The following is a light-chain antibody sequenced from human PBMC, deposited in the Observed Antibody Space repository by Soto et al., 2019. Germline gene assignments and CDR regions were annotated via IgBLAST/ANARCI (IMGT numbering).Light chain of an antibody. CDR2: DAY. CDR1: QSVSSY. Sequence: EIVLTQSPATLSLSPGERSTLSCMASQSVSSYLAWYQQKPGQAPRLLIYDAYNRATGIPARFSGSGSGTDFTLTISSLEPEDFAVYYCQPRSNWPLTVGPGTRLEIK. J-gene: IGKJ5*01. CDR3: QPRSNWPLT. V-gene: IGKV3-11*01.